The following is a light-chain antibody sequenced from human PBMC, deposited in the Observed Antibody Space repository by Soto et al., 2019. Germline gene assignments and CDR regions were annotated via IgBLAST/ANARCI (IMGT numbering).Light chain of an antibody. Sequence: QCDLTSPPSGSGIARQRVPISCYGSSSNIGSNSVNWYQQLPGTAPKLLIYSNDRRPSGVPDRFSGSKSGTSASLAISGLQSEDEADYYCAAWDDSLNGYVFGTGTKVTVL. CDR3: AAWDDSLNGYV. J-gene: IGLJ1*01. V-gene: IGLV1-44*01. CDR2: SND. CDR1: SSNIGSNS.